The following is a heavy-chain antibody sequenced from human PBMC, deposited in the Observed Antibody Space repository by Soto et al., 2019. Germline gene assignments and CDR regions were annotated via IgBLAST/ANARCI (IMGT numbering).Heavy chain of an antibody. CDR2: IKQDGSEK. CDR3: ARDDGWGYYYYGMDV. Sequence: GGSLRLSCAASGFTFSSYWMSWVRQAPGKGLEWVANIKQDGSEKYYVDSVKGRFTISRDNAKNSLYLQMNSLRAEDTAVYYCARDDGWGYYYYGMDVWGQGTTVTVS. D-gene: IGHD3-16*01. CDR1: GFTFSSYW. J-gene: IGHJ6*02. V-gene: IGHV3-7*03.